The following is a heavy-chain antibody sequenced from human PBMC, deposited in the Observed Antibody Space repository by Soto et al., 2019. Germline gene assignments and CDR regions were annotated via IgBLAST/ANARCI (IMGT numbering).Heavy chain of an antibody. V-gene: IGHV3-23*01. CDR3: ARRLLIASSDTEPFDS. CDR2: ISGGGNDR. Sequence: GGSLRLSCAASGFTFSSYAMSWVRQAPGEGLEWVSAISGGGNDRFYADSVRGRFTISRDNSRNTLYLHMNSLRAEDTAVHYCARRLLIASSDTEPFDSWGQGTLVTVSS. J-gene: IGHJ4*02. D-gene: IGHD6-13*01. CDR1: GFTFSSYA.